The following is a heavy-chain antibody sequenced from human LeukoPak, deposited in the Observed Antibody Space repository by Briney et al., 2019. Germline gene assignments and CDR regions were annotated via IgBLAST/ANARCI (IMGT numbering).Heavy chain of an antibody. CDR1: GFTFSSYA. V-gene: IGHV3-23*01. J-gene: IGHJ6*03. D-gene: IGHD1-26*01. CDR3: AKVGSGSYRGNYYYYMDV. CDR2: ISGSGGST. Sequence: GGSLRLSCAASGFTFSSYAMSWVRQAPGKGLEWVSAISGSGGSTYYADSVKGRFTISRDNSKNTLYLQMNSLRAEDTAVYYCAKVGSGSYRGNYYYYMDVWGKGTTVTVSS.